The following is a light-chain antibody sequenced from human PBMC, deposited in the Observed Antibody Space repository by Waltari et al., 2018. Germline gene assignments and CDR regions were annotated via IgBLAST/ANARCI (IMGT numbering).Light chain of an antibody. CDR1: NIGSYS. Sequence: SYVLTQPPSVSVAPGEPARITCGGDNIGSYSVHWYQQKPGQAPVLVIRYDSDRPSGIPERFSGSNSANTATLTISRVEAGDEANYYCQVWHAAIDPGVFGTGTEVTV. CDR2: YDS. CDR3: QVWHAAIDPGV. V-gene: IGLV3-21*04. J-gene: IGLJ1*01.